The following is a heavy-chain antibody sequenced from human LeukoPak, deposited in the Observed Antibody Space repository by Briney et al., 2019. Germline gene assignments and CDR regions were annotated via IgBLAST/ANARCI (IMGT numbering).Heavy chain of an antibody. J-gene: IGHJ4*02. D-gene: IGHD6-13*01. CDR3: ARREYSGYDHYSYSSSWHFDY. CDR2: IYPGDSDT. V-gene: IGHV5-51*01. CDR1: GYSFTSYW. Sequence: GESLKISCKGSGYSFTSYWIGWVRQMPGKGLEWMRIIYPGDSDTRYSPSFQGQVTISADKSISTAYLQWSSLKASDTAMYYCARREYSGYDHYSYSSSWHFDYWGQGTLVTVSS.